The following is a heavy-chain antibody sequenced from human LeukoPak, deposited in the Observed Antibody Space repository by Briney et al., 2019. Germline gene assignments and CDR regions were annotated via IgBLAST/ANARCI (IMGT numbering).Heavy chain of an antibody. Sequence: GASVKVSCKASGYTFTGYYMHWVRQAPGQGLEWMGWINPNSGGTNYAQKFQGRVTMTRDTPISTAYMELSRLRSDDTAVYYYARRYGSGSNDYWGQGTLVTVSS. V-gene: IGHV1-2*02. CDR1: GYTFTGYY. CDR3: ARRYGSGSNDY. D-gene: IGHD3-10*01. CDR2: INPNSGGT. J-gene: IGHJ4*02.